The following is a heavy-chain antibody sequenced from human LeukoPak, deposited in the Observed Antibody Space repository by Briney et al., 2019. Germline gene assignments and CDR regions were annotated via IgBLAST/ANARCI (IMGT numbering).Heavy chain of an antibody. CDR2: VSGHSTAI. Sequence: GGSLRLSCAASGFTFNDYSMNWVRQAPGKGLEWLAFVSGHSTAIYHADSVKGRFTISRDNAKKTVFLHMNSLRPEDTAVYYCARERIYSHYYMDVWGTGTTVIVSS. CDR3: ARERIYSHYYMDV. V-gene: IGHV3-48*04. J-gene: IGHJ6*03. D-gene: IGHD5-18*01. CDR1: GFTFNDYS.